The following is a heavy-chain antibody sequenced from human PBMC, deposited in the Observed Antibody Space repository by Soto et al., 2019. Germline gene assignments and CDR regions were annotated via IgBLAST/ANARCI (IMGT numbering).Heavy chain of an antibody. J-gene: IGHJ4*02. Sequence: EVQLVESGGGLVKPGGSLRLSCAASGFTFSNDWMSWVRQAPGKGLEWVGRIKSKTDGGTTDYAAPVKGRFTISRDDLKNTLYLQKNSLKTEDTAVYYCTTDFVRAGTGKVVVVVAAPRRADYWGQGTLVTVSS. CDR2: IKSKTDGGTT. V-gene: IGHV3-15*01. CDR3: TTDFVRAGTGKVVVVVAAPRRADY. CDR1: GFTFSNDW. D-gene: IGHD2-15*01.